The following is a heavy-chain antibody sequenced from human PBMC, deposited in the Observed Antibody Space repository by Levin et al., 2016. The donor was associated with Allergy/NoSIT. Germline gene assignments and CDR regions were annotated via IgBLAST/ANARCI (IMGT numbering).Heavy chain of an antibody. V-gene: IGHV3-48*03. D-gene: IGHD4-23*01. CDR1: GFTFSSYE. CDR2: ISSSGSTI. CDR3: ARGRWRAFDI. Sequence: GESLKISCAASGFTFSSYEMNWVRQAPGKGLEWVSHISSSGSTIYYADFVRGRFTISRDNAKNSLYLQMNSLRAEDTAAYYCARGRWRAFDIWGQGTMVTVSS. J-gene: IGHJ3*02.